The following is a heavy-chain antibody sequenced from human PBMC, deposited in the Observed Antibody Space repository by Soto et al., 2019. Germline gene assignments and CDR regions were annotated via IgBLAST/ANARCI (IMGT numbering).Heavy chain of an antibody. CDR1: GGSISSYY. J-gene: IGHJ3*02. CDR2: IYYSGST. V-gene: IGHV4-59*01. Sequence: SETLSLTCTVSGGSISSYYWSWIRQPPGKGLEWIGYIYYSGSTNYNPSLKSRVTISVDTSKNQFSLKLSSVTAADTAVYYCARVFYYGSGSYYIDQDAFDIWGQGTMVTVSS. CDR3: ARVFYYGSGSYYIDQDAFDI. D-gene: IGHD3-10*01.